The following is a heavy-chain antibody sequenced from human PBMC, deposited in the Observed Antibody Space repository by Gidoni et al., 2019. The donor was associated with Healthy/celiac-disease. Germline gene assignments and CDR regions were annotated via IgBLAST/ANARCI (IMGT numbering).Heavy chain of an antibody. CDR2: INHSGST. Sequence: QVQLQQWGAGLLKPSETLSLTCAVYGGSFSGYYWSWIRQPPGKGLEWIGEINHSGSTNYNPSLKSRVTISVDTSKNQFSLKLSSVTAADTAVYYCARGPDLAPAYYFDYWGQGTLVTVSS. J-gene: IGHJ4*02. CDR1: GGSFSGYY. CDR3: ARGPDLAPAYYFDY. V-gene: IGHV4-34*01.